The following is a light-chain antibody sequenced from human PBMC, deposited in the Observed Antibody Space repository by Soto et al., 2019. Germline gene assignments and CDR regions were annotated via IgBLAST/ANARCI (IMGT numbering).Light chain of an antibody. V-gene: IGLV1-44*01. J-gene: IGLJ3*02. CDR2: TNT. CDR1: SSNIGRNT. CDR3: ASWDDSLNGWV. Sequence: QSVLTQPPSASGTPGQRVTISCSGSSSNIGRNTVDWYRQLPGTAPQLLIYTNTQRPSGVPDRFSGSRSGTSASLAISGLQSEDEADYYCASWDDSLNGWVFGGGTKLTVL.